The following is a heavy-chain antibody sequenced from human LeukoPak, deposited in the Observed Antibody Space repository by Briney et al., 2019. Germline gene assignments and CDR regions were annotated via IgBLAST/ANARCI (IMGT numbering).Heavy chain of an antibody. CDR2: IWSDGSNR. J-gene: IGHJ4*01. Sequence: SGGSLRLSCVASGFIFSHYGMHWVRQAPGKGLEWVAVIWSDGSNRFYAGSVKGRFTISRDNSQNTVFLQMNSLRAEDTAMYYCARDAQRGFDYSNSLKYWGHAILVTVSS. D-gene: IGHD4-11*01. CDR1: GFIFSHYG. CDR3: ARDAQRGFDYSNSLKY. V-gene: IGHV3-33*01.